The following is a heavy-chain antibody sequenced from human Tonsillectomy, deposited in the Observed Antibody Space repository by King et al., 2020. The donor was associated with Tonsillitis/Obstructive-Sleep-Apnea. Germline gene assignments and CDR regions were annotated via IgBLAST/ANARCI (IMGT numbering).Heavy chain of an antibody. D-gene: IGHD3-10*01. J-gene: IGHJ6*02. CDR3: VCGLGNYNYYYYGMDV. V-gene: IGHV3-23*04. CDR1: GFTFSSFA. CDR2: ISGSGGST. Sequence: VQLVESGGGLVQPGGSLRLSCAASGFTFSSFAMTWVRQAPGKGLEWVSDISGSGGSTYYAESVKGRFTNSRDNSKNTLYLQMNSLRAGDTAVYYCVCGLGNYNYYYYGMDVWGQGTTVTVSS.